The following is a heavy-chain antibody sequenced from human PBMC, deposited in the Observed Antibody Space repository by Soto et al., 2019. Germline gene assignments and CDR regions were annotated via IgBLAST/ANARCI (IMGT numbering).Heavy chain of an antibody. V-gene: IGHV3-48*01. J-gene: IGHJ4*02. Sequence: PGGSLRLSCAASGFTFSSYSMNWVRQAPGKGLEWVSYISSSSSTIYYADSVKGRFTISRDNAKNSLYLQMNSMRAEDTAVYYCLRDRPGLETSFDYWGEGKRVAVSS. D-gene: IGHD6-6*01. CDR2: ISSSSSTI. CDR3: LRDRPGLETSFDY. CDR1: GFTFSSYS.